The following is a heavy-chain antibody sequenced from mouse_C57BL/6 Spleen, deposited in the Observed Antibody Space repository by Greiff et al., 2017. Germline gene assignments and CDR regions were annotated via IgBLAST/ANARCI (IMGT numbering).Heavy chain of an antibody. Sequence: QVQLQQPGAELVRPGTSVKLSCKASGYTFTSYWMHWVKQRPGQGLEWIGVIDPSDSYTNYNQKFKGKATLTVDTSSSTAYMQLSSLTSEDSAVYYCARETAQASYFDYWGQGTTLTVSS. CDR2: IDPSDSYT. CDR1: GYTFTSYW. J-gene: IGHJ2*01. V-gene: IGHV1-59*01. CDR3: ARETAQASYFDY. D-gene: IGHD3-2*02.